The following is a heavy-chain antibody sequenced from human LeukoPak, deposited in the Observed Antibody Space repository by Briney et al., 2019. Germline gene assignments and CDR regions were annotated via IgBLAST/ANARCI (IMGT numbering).Heavy chain of an antibody. Sequence: ASETLSLTCAVSGVSISSGGYSWSWIRQPPGKGLEWIGYIYHSGSTYYNPSLKSRVTISVDRSKNQFSLKLSSVTAADTAVYYCARERLDQFDPWGQGTLVTVSS. V-gene: IGHV4-30-2*01. CDR1: GVSISSGGYS. J-gene: IGHJ5*02. D-gene: IGHD1-1*01. CDR3: ARERLDQFDP. CDR2: IYHSGST.